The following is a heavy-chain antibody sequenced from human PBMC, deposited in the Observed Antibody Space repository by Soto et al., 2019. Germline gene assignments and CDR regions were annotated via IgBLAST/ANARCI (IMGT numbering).Heavy chain of an antibody. J-gene: IGHJ4*02. CDR3: VRVEVYAGEFTANFDR. D-gene: IGHD2-8*01. CDR1: GDSLRSRYHY. V-gene: IGHV4-39*01. CDR2: IYYTGNT. Sequence: SETLSPTCTVSGDSLRSRYHYWRWIRQLPGKGLDWSGSIYYTGNTYYNPSLKSRVSISVYMASNVFSLRVRAESVADTAVYYCVRVEVYAGEFTANFDRWGQGALVTVSS.